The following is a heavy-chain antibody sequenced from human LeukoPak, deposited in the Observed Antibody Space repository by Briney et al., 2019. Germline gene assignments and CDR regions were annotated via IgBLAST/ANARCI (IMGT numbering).Heavy chain of an antibody. V-gene: IGHV3-11*04. CDR2: ISSSGSTI. CDR1: GFTFSDYY. CDR3: ARAGYSSSSEASYFDY. Sequence: GGSLRLSCAASGFTFSDYYMSWIRQAPGKGLEWVSYISSSGSTIYYADSVKGRFTISRDNSKNTLYLQMNSLRAEDTAVYYCARAGYSSSSEASYFDYWGQGTLVTVSS. D-gene: IGHD6-6*01. J-gene: IGHJ4*02.